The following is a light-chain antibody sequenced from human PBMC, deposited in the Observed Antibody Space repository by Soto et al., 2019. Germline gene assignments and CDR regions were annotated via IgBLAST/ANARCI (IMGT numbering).Light chain of an antibody. CDR2: DVS. J-gene: IGLJ2*01. CDR1: SSDVGDYNF. Sequence: QSVLTQPASVSGSPGQSITISCTGTSSDVGDYNFVSWYQQHPGKAPKLMFYDVSNRPSGVSDRFSGSKSGNTASLAISGLQAEDEGYYYCSSYTSSGTLVLFGGGTQLTVL. CDR3: SSYTSSGTLVL. V-gene: IGLV2-14*01.